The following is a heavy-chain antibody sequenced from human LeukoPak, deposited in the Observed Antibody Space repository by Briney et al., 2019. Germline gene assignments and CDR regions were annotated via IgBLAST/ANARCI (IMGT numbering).Heavy chain of an antibody. V-gene: IGHV3-23*01. Sequence: GGSLRLSCAASGFTFSSYAMSWVRQAPGKGLEWVSAISGSGGTTYYADSVKGRFTISRDNSKNTPYLQMNSLRAEDTAVYYCAKDQWSVGATRGWNWFDPWGQGTLVTVSP. CDR1: GFTFSSYA. J-gene: IGHJ5*02. D-gene: IGHD1-26*01. CDR2: ISGSGGTT. CDR3: AKDQWSVGATRGWNWFDP.